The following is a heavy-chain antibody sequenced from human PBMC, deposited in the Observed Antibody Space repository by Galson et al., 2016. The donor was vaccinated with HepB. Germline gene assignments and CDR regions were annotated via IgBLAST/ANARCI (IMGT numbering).Heavy chain of an antibody. Sequence: SETLSLTCTVSGDSISSTSDYWGWIRQSPGKGLEWIGSIYYLETSYYNPSPKGRVTISVDTSKNHFYLKLNSVTAADTAMYYCAYCGRTICQKFYHYMDVWGKGTTVTVSS. D-gene: IGHD2-2*01. J-gene: IGHJ6*04. CDR1: GDSISSTSDY. V-gene: IGHV4-39*02. CDR3: AYCGRTICQKFYHYMDV. CDR2: IYYLETS.